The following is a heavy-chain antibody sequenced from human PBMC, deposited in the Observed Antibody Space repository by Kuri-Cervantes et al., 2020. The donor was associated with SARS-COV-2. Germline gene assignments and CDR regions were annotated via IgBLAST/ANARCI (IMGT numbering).Heavy chain of an antibody. J-gene: IGHJ5*02. Sequence: SETLSLTCTVSGGSLGSGDYYWTWVRQPPGKGLEWIGNIYYSGSAFYNPSLKSRVTMSLDMSKSQFSLKLSSVTAADTAVYYCAKNRRFTIFGVVILDWFDPWGQGTLVTVSS. CDR2: IYYSGSA. V-gene: IGHV4-30-4*08. CDR1: GGSLGSGDYY. D-gene: IGHD3-3*01. CDR3: AKNRRFTIFGVVILDWFDP.